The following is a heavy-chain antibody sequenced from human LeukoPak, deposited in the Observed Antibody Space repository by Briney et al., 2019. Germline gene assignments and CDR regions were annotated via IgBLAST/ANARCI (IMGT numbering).Heavy chain of an antibody. CDR1: GGSISSFY. CDR2: IYYSGSM. D-gene: IGHD1-26*01. CDR3: ACLSGSYPFYFDY. V-gene: IGHV4-59*04. Sequence: SETLSLTCTVSGGSISSFYWGWIRQPPGKGLEWIGNIYYSGSMYCNPSLQSRVTISVDTSKNQFSLKLTSVTAADTGLYYCACLSGSYPFYFDYWGQGTLVTVSS. J-gene: IGHJ4*02.